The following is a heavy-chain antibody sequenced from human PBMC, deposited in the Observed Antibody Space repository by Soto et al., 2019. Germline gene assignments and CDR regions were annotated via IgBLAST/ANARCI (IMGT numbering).Heavy chain of an antibody. J-gene: IGHJ5*02. D-gene: IGHD3-22*01. CDR2: ISNGGSTI. CDR3: ARVSSGVGIHGWFDP. Sequence: EAQLVESGGDLVQPGGSLRLSCAASGFTFKNYEMNWVRQAPGKGLEWVSFISNGGSTIQYADSVKGRFTISRDNTKNSLYLHMTSLRAEETAVYFCARVSSGVGIHGWFDPWGQGPLVTVS. CDR1: GFTFKNYE. V-gene: IGHV3-48*03.